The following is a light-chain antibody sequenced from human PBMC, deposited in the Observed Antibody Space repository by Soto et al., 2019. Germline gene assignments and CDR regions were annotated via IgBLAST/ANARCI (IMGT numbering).Light chain of an antibody. CDR3: QHYNSYSEA. CDR1: QTISSW. Sequence: DIQRTQSPSTLSGSVGDRVTITCRASQTISSWLAWYQQKPGKAPKLLIYKASTLKSGVPSRFSGSGSGTEFTLTISSLHPDDFATYYCQHYNSYSEAFGQGTKVELK. V-gene: IGKV1-5*03. CDR2: KAS. J-gene: IGKJ1*01.